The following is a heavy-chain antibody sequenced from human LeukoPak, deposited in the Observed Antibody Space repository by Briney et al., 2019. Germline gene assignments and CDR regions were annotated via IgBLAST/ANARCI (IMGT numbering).Heavy chain of an antibody. D-gene: IGHD6-19*01. CDR3: ARVSGPTLAVSNGMVLDP. V-gene: IGHV4-59*08. CDR1: GGSISSYY. J-gene: IGHJ5*02. CDR2: IYYSGST. Sequence: SETLSLTCTVSGGSISSYYWSWIRQPPGKGLEWIGYIYYSGSTNYNPSLKSRVTISVDTSKNQFSLKLSSVTAADTAVYYCARVSGPTLAVSNGMVLDPWGQGTLVTVSS.